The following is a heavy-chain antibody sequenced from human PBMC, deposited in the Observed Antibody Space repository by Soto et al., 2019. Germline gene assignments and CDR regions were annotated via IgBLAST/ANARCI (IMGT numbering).Heavy chain of an antibody. CDR2: ISYDGSNK. J-gene: IGHJ5*02. D-gene: IGHD3-16*01. CDR3: ARDSRGRGFDP. V-gene: IGHV3-30-3*01. Sequence: QVQLVESGGGVVQPGRSLRLSCAASGFTFSSYAMHWVRQAPGKGLEWVAVISYDGSNKYYADSVKGRFTISRDNSKNTLYLQMNSLRAEDTAVYYCARDSRGRGFDPWGQGTLVTVSS. CDR1: GFTFSSYA.